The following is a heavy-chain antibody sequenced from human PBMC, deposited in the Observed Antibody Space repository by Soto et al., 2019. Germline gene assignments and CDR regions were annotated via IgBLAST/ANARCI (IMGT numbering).Heavy chain of an antibody. Sequence: EVQLVESGGGLIQPGGSLRLSCAASGFSVISNYMSWVRQAPWKGLEWVSVIYSSGSTYYADSVKGRFTISRDNSKNMLELQMNSLRAEDTAVYYCAREAYSYGPFDYWGQGTLVTVSS. CDR3: AREAYSYGPFDY. J-gene: IGHJ4*02. V-gene: IGHV3-53*01. CDR1: GFSVISNY. CDR2: IYSSGST. D-gene: IGHD3-16*01.